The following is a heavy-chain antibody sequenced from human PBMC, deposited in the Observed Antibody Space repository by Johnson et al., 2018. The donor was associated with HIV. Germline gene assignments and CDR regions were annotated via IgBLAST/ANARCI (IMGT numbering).Heavy chain of an antibody. CDR3: ARAMYDYERSGNYYGAFDI. V-gene: IGHV3-11*01. Sequence: QVQLVESGGGVVQPGRSLRLSCAASGFTFSDYYMSWIRQAPGKGLEWLSYISSSGSTIYYADSVKGRCTVSRDNAKDSLVLQMNSLRVEDTALYYCARAMYDYERSGNYYGAFDIWGQGTMVSVFS. CDR1: GFTFSDYY. CDR2: ISSSGSTI. J-gene: IGHJ3*02. D-gene: IGHD3-22*01.